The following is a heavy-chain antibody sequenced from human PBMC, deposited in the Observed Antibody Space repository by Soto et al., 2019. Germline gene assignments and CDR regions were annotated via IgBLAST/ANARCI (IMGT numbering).Heavy chain of an antibody. D-gene: IGHD3-10*01. Sequence: PSETLSLTCTVSGGSISSGDYYWSWIRQSPGKGLEWIGYIYYSGSTYYNPSLKSRVTISVDTSKNQFSLKLSSVTAADTAVYYCARATYYYGSGSHLGMDVRGQGTTVTVSS. CDR1: GGSISSGDYY. V-gene: IGHV4-30-4*01. J-gene: IGHJ6*02. CDR2: IYYSGST. CDR3: ARATYYYGSGSHLGMDV.